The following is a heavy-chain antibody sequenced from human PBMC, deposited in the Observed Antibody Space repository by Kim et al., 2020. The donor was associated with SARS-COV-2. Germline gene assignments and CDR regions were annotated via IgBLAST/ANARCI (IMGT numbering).Heavy chain of an antibody. V-gene: IGHV5-10-1*01. D-gene: IGHD3-3*01. J-gene: IGHJ4*02. CDR1: GYSFTSYW. Sequence: GESLKISCKGSGYSFTSYWISWVRQMPGKGLEWMGRIDPSDSYTNYSPSFQGHVTISADKSISTAYLQWSSLKASDTAMYYCAVSWSGYYYFDYWGQGTLVTVSS. CDR2: IDPSDSYT. CDR3: AVSWSGYYYFDY.